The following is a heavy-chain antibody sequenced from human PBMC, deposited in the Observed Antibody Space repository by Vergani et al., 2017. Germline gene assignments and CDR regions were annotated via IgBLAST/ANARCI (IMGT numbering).Heavy chain of an antibody. V-gene: IGHV1-69*18. CDR2: IIPIFGTA. CDR1: GGTFSSYA. CDR3: AMERITIVGVATSYYYYGMDV. J-gene: IGHJ6*02. Sequence: VQLLESGGGLVQPGSSVKVSCKASGGTFSSYAISWVRQAPGQGLEWMGRIIPIFGTANYAQKFQGRVTITADESTSTAYMELSSLRSEDTAVYYCAMERITIVGVATSYYYYGMDVWGQGTTVTVSS. D-gene: IGHD3-3*01.